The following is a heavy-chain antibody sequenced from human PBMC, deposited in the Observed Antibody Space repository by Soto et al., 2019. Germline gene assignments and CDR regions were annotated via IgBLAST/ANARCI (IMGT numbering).Heavy chain of an antibody. D-gene: IGHD5-18*01. J-gene: IGHJ4*02. V-gene: IGHV3-48*02. CDR1: GITFSSYS. CDR3: VGDQDVHTPMVHGNY. Sequence: DVQLVESGGGLVQPGESLRLSCTASGITFSSYSMNWVRQAPGKGLEWLSYISSSKTTYADSVKGRFTISRDNAKNSVHLQMNSLRDEDTAVYYCVGDQDVHTPMVHGNYWGRGTRVTVSS. CDR2: ISSSKTT.